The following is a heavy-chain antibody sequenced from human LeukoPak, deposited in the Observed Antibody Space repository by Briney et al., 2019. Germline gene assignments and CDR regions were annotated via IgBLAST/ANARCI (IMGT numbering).Heavy chain of an antibody. CDR1: GYSFTSYG. D-gene: IGHD3-10*01. CDR2: GSAYDGST. J-gene: IGHJ6*02. V-gene: IGHV1-18*01. Sequence: ASVKVSCKASGYSFTSYGFTWVRRAPGQGLEWIGWGSAYDGSTNYAQKIRGRVTMTTDASKNTVYMELRSLRFDDTAVYYCARGGRDGMDVWGQGTTVTVSS. CDR3: ARGGRDGMDV.